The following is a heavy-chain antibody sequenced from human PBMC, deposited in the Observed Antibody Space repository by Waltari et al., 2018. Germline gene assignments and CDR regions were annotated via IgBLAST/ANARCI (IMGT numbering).Heavy chain of an antibody. CDR3: VREAPDVAGPSTTLDY. Sequence: EVQLVESGGGLVQPGGSLRLSCVASGFPFSPYEMNWVRQAPGKGLQWISYIATSDSFISYADSVKGRFTVSRDNARNSLYLQMDSLRAEDTALYYCVREAPDVAGPSTTLDYWGQGTLVTVSS. V-gene: IGHV3-48*03. CDR2: IATSDSFI. CDR1: GFPFSPYE. J-gene: IGHJ4*02. D-gene: IGHD6-19*01.